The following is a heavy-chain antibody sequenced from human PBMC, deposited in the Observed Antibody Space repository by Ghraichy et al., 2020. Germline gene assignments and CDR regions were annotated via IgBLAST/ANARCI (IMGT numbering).Heavy chain of an antibody. Sequence: SETLSLTCSVAGGSVTSDTNCWNWILQAPGKGLEGIVYINDSGGTNYNLSLKSRVAMSVDTSKNQFSLRLSSVTAADTAVYYCAIPNPAYCGGDCYSSYYFGMAVWGQGTTVTVSS. J-gene: IGHJ6*02. CDR2: INDSGGT. D-gene: IGHD2-21*02. CDR3: AIPNPAYCGGDCYSSYYFGMAV. CDR1: GGSVTSDTNC. V-gene: IGHV4-61*01.